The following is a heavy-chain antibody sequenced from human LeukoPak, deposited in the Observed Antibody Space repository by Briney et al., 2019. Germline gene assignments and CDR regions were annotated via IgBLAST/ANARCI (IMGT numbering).Heavy chain of an antibody. CDR2: ISAYNGNT. CDR3: ARDQSVRLLQTSSTYFKHVFAI. Sequence: ASVKVSCKTSGYTLTNYGISWVRQAPGLGLEWMGWISAYNGNTNYAQKVQGRVTVTTDTSTSTAYMELRSLRFDDTAVYYCARDQSVRLLQTSSTYFKHVFAIWGQGSMVTVSS. D-gene: IGHD6-13*01. CDR1: GYTLTNYG. J-gene: IGHJ3*02. V-gene: IGHV1-18*01.